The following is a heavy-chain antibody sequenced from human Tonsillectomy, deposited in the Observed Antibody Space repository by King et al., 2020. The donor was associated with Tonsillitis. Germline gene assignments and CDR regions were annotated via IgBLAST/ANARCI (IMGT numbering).Heavy chain of an antibody. Sequence: LQLQESGPGLVKPSETLSLTCSVSGDSISSSLYYWGWIRQPPGKGLEWIGSGYYSGSTYHNPSLKSRVTISIDTSKNQFSLKMSSVTAADTALYYCARRGVAEMVGIRRGAYDIWGQGTMVIVSS. V-gene: IGHV4-39*01. CDR3: ARRGVAEMVGIRRGAYDI. CDR2: GYYSGST. J-gene: IGHJ3*02. D-gene: IGHD5-24*01. CDR1: GDSISSSLYY.